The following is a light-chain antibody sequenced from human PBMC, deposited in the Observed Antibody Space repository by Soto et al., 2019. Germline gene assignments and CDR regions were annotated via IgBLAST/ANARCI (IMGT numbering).Light chain of an antibody. J-gene: IGKJ4*01. CDR2: KAS. CDR1: QTISSW. CDR3: QKYNSAPLT. Sequence: DIQMTQSASTLSGSXXDRVTITCGASQTISSWLAWYQQKPGKAPXLLIYKASTLKSGVPSRFSGSGSGTDFTLTISSLQPEDVATYYCQKYNSAPLTFGGGTKVDI. V-gene: IGKV1-5*03.